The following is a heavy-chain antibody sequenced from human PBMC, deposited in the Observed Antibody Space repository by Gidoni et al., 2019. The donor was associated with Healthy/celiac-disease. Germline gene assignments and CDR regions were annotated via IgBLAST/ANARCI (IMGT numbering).Heavy chain of an antibody. CDR2: INHSGST. CDR1: GGSFSGYY. V-gene: IGHV4-34*01. Sequence: QVQLQQWGAGLLKPSETLSLTCAVYGGSFSGYYWSWIRQPPGKGREWIGEINHSGSTNYNPSLKSRVTISVDTSKNQFSLKLSSVTAADTAVYYCARGWYSSSWYYFDYWGQGTLVTVSS. J-gene: IGHJ4*02. D-gene: IGHD6-13*01. CDR3: ARGWYSSSWYYFDY.